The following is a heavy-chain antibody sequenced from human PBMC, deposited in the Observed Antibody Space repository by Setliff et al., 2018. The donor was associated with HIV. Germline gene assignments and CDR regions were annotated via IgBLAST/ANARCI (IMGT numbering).Heavy chain of an antibody. V-gene: IGHV3-23*01. J-gene: IGHJ4*02. Sequence: GGSLRLSCAASGFTFSNYVMTWVRQAPGKGLEWVSAISGLSNVRNYADSVKGRFTISRDNSKNTLFLQVSSLRADDTAVYYCAKGNNADWYFFDYWGQGTLVTVSS. CDR1: GFTFSNYV. CDR3: AKGNNADWYFFDY. D-gene: IGHD3-9*01. CDR2: ISGLSNVR.